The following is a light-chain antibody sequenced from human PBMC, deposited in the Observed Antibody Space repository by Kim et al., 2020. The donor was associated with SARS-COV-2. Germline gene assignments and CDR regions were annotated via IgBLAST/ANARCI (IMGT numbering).Light chain of an antibody. CDR3: QQNYNTPYS. Sequence: SATVGDRVTITCRASQSIGRFVNWYQQKPGKAPGLLIYSAYTLQTGVPSRFSGSGSGTDFTLSIDSLQPEDFAAYFCQQNYNTPYSFGQGTKLEI. CDR2: SAY. CDR1: QSIGRF. V-gene: IGKV1-39*01. J-gene: IGKJ2*03.